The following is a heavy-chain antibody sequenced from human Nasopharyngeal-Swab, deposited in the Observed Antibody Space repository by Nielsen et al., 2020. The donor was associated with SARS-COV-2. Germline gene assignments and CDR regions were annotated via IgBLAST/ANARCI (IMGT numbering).Heavy chain of an antibody. CDR3: ARVSIFGPIYGMDV. D-gene: IGHD3-3*01. V-gene: IGHV4-61*02. J-gene: IGHJ6*02. CDR1: GGSISSGSYY. Sequence: SETLSLTCTVSGGSISSGSYYWSWIRRPAGKGLEWIGRIYTSGSTNYNPSLKSRVTISVDKSKNQFSLKLSSVTAADTAVYYCARVSIFGPIYGMDVWGQGTTVTVSS. CDR2: IYTSGST.